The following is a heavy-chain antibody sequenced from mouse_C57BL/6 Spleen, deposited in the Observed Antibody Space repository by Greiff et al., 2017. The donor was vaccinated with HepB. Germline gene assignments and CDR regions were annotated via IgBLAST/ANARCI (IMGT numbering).Heavy chain of an antibody. V-gene: IGHV5-12*01. CDR2: ISNGGGST. Sequence: EVKVVESGGGLVQPGGSLKLSCAASGFTFSDYYMYWVRQTPEKRLEWVAYISNGGGSTYYPDTVKGRCTISRDNAKNTLYLQMSRLKSEDTAMYYCARQDGSSSGAMDYWGQGTSVTVSS. J-gene: IGHJ4*01. D-gene: IGHD1-1*01. CDR1: GFTFSDYY. CDR3: ARQDGSSSGAMDY.